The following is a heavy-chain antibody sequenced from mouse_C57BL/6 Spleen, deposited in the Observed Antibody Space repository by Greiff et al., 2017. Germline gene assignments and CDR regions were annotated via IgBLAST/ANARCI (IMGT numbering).Heavy chain of an antibody. D-gene: IGHD1-1*01. CDR1: GYTFTSYG. V-gene: IGHV1-81*01. J-gene: IGHJ1*03. Sequence: VQLQQSGAELARPGASVKLSCKASGYTFTSYGISWVKQRTGQGLEWIGEIYPRSGNTYYNEKFKGKATLTADKSSSTAYMELRSLTSEDSAVYFCARVYGSSPWWYFDVWGTGTTVTVSS. CDR2: IYPRSGNT. CDR3: ARVYGSSPWWYFDV.